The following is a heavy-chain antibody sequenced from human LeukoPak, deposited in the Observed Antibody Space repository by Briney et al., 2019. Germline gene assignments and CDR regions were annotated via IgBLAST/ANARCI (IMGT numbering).Heavy chain of an antibody. J-gene: IGHJ5*02. CDR3: TRLLGYCSSTSCSNWFDP. Sequence: GGSLRLSCAASGFTFSDSTMHWVRQASGKGLEWVGRIRSKANSYATAYAASVKGRFTISRDDSKNTAYLQMNSLKTEDTAVYYCTRLLGYCSSTSCSNWFDPWGQGTLVTVSS. V-gene: IGHV3-73*01. CDR1: GFTFSDST. D-gene: IGHD2-2*01. CDR2: IRSKANSYAT.